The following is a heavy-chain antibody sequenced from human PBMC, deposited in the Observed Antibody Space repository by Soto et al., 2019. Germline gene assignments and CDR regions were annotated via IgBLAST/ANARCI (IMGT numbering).Heavy chain of an antibody. CDR2: IYYSGST. CDR1: GGSISSYY. Sequence: SETLSLTCTVSGGSISSYYWSWIQQPPGKGLEWIGYIYYSGSTNYNPSLKSRVTISVHTSKNQFSLKLSSVTAADTAVYYCARDTYYFDYWGQGTLVTVSS. V-gene: IGHV4-59*01. J-gene: IGHJ4*02. CDR3: ARDTYYFDY.